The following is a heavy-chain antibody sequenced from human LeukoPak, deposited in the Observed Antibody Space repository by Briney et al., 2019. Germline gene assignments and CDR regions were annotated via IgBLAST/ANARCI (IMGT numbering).Heavy chain of an antibody. CDR1: GGSFSCYY. CDR3: ARHGYSSSWYEYYFDY. Sequence: SETLSLTCAVYGGSFSCYYWSWIRQPPGKGLEWIGEINHSGSTNYNPSLKSRVTISVDTSKNQFSLKLSSVTAADTAVYYCARHGYSSSWYEYYFDYWGQGTLVTVSS. V-gene: IGHV4-34*01. CDR2: INHSGST. J-gene: IGHJ4*02. D-gene: IGHD6-13*01.